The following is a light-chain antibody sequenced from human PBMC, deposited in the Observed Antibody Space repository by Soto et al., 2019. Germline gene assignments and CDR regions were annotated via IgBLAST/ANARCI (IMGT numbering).Light chain of an antibody. Sequence: EIVLTQSPGTLSLSPGQRATLSCRASESISRDYLAWYQQRLGQAPRLLIYGASTRATGVPDRFSGSGSGTDFTLTISRLEPEDFAVYYCQDFGSLPYTFGQGTKLEIK. CDR3: QDFGSLPYT. CDR1: ESISRDY. CDR2: GAS. V-gene: IGKV3-20*01. J-gene: IGKJ2*01.